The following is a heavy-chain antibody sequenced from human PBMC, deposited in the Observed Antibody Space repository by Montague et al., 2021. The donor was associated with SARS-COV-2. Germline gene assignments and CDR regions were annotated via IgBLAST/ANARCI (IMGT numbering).Heavy chain of an antibody. CDR2: ISNGGRT. V-gene: IGHV4-39*01. Sequence: SETLSLTCSVPGDSFDSDNFFWGWIRQPPGKRLEWIGVISNGGRTFDNPSLKSRVTISVHTSRNQLSLNVKSVTAADTAVYYCARHRRYDVVTYYPDFWGQGILVTVSS. CDR1: GDSFDSDNFF. J-gene: IGHJ4*02. CDR3: ARHRRYDVVTYYPDF. D-gene: IGHD3-9*01.